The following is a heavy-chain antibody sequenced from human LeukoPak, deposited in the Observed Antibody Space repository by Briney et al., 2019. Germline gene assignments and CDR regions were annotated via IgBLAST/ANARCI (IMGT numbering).Heavy chain of an antibody. CDR3: ASFRDGYNYFDY. D-gene: IGHD5-24*01. CDR1: GGTFSSYA. CDR2: IIPIFGTA. V-gene: IGHV1-69*05. Sequence: SVKVSCKASGGTFSSYAISWVRQAPGQGLEWMGRIIPIFGTANYARKFQGRVTITTDESTSTAYMELSSLRSEDTAVYYCASFRDGYNYFDYWGQGTLVTVSS. J-gene: IGHJ4*02.